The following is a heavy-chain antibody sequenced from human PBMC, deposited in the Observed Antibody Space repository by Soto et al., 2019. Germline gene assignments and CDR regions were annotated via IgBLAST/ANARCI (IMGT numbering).Heavy chain of an antibody. D-gene: IGHD5-18*01. CDR3: AREKPFEETAMVSSDYYYGMDV. CDR1: GYTFTGYY. J-gene: IGHJ6*02. Sequence: ASVKVSCKASGYTFTGYYMHWVRQAPGQGLEWMGWINPNSGGTNYAQKFQGWVTMTRDTSISTAYMELSRLRSDDTAVYYCAREKPFEETAMVSSDYYYGMDVWGQGTTVTVSS. V-gene: IGHV1-2*04. CDR2: INPNSGGT.